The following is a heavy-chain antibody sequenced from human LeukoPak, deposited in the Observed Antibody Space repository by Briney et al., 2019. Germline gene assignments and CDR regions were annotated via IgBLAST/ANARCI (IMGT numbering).Heavy chain of an antibody. Sequence: GGSLRPSCATSGFTFSSYGMHWVRQAPGKGLEWVAVVSSDGNSKYYADSMKGRFTISRDNSKNTLYLQINSLRADDTAVFYCAKDGGRAAAGTVDSWGQGALVTVSS. CDR2: VSSDGNSK. J-gene: IGHJ4*02. V-gene: IGHV3-30*18. CDR1: GFTFSSYG. D-gene: IGHD6-13*01. CDR3: AKDGGRAAAGTVDS.